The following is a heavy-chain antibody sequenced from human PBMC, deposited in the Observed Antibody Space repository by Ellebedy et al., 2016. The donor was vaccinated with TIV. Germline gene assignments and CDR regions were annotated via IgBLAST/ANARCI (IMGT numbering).Heavy chain of an antibody. D-gene: IGHD5-18*01. CDR2: ISGSAGST. J-gene: IGHJ4*02. V-gene: IGHV3-23*01. CDR3: ASNVDTAKVRGNY. CDR1: GFTFGDHY. Sequence: GESLKISCVVSGFTFGDHYMDWVRQAPGKGLEWVSFISGSAGSTYYADSVKGRFTISRDNSKNTLYLQMNSLRVEDTARYYCASNVDTAKVRGNYWGQGTLVTVSS.